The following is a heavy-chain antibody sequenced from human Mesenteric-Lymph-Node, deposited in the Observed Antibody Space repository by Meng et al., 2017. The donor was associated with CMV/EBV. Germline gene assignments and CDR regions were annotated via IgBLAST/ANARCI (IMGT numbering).Heavy chain of an antibody. J-gene: IGHJ3*02. V-gene: IGHV3-72*01. CDR1: GFTLSDHY. CDR3: ARDPDRNWGAFDI. D-gene: IGHD7-27*01. Sequence: GESLKISCAASGFTLSDHYMDWVRQAPGKGLEWVGRTRNKANSYTTEYAASVKGRFTISRDDSNNSLFLQMNSLRANDTAVYYCARDPDRNWGAFDIWGQGTMVTVSS. CDR2: TRNKANSYTT.